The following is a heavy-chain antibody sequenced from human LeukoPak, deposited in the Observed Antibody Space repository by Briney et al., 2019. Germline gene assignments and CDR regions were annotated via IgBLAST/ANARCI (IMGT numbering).Heavy chain of an antibody. Sequence: PGGSLRLSCAASGFTFSSYAMSWVRQAPGKGLEWVSAISGSGGSTYYADSVKGRFTISRDNAKNSLYLQMNSLRAEDTAVYYCARDLVVPAATGYYGMDVWGQGTTVTVSS. CDR2: ISGSGGST. J-gene: IGHJ6*02. CDR1: GFTFSSYA. D-gene: IGHD2-2*01. V-gene: IGHV3-23*01. CDR3: ARDLVVPAATGYYGMDV.